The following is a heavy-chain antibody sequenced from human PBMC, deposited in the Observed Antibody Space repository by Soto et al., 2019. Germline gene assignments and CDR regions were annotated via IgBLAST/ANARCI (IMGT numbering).Heavy chain of an antibody. J-gene: IGHJ6*03. V-gene: IGHV4-34*01. CDR3: ARATYYDFWSDMDV. CDR2: INHSGST. Sequence: SETLSLTCAVYGGSFSGYYWSWIRQPPGKGLEWIGEINHSGSTNYNPSLKSRVTISVDTSKNQFSLKLSSVTAADTAVYYCARATYYDFWSDMDVWGKGTTVTVSS. CDR1: GGSFSGYY. D-gene: IGHD3-3*01.